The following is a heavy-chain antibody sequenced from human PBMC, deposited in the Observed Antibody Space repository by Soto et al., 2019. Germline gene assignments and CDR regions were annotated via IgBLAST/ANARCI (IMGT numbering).Heavy chain of an antibody. J-gene: IGHJ4*02. CDR3: GRLEGLATISYYFDY. V-gene: IGHV4-39*01. CDR2: VYYSGST. Sequence: QLQLQESGPGLVKPSETLSLTCTVSGGSVSSSSYYWGWVRQPPGKGLEWIGSVYYSGSTYYNPSLESGVTIFVDKSKNQCALKFMALSAADTAVYYCGRLEGLATISYYFDYWGQGALVTVSS. CDR1: GGSVSSSSYY. D-gene: IGHD3-9*01.